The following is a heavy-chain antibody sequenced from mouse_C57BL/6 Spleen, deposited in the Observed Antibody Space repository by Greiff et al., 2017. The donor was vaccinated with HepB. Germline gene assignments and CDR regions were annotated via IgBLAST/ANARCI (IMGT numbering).Heavy chain of an antibody. V-gene: IGHV1-64*01. J-gene: IGHJ4*01. D-gene: IGHD2-5*01. CDR1: GYTFTSYW. CDR3: ARNPPAYYSNPYAMDY. Sequence: QVQLQQPGAELVKPGASVKLSCKASGYTFTSYWMHWVKQRPGQGLEWIGMIHPNSGSTNYNEKFKSKATLTVDKSSSTAYMQLSSLTSEDSAVYYCARNPPAYYSNPYAMDYWGQGTSVTVSS. CDR2: IHPNSGST.